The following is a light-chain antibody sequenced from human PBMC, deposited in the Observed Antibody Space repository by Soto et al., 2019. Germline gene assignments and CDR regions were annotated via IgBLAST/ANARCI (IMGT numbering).Light chain of an antibody. CDR3: CSYAGSSTYV. CDR1: SSDVGIYNL. CDR2: EGS. V-gene: IGLV2-23*01. J-gene: IGLJ1*01. Sequence: QSVLTQPASVSRSPGQSITISCTGTSSDVGIYNLVSWYQQHPGKAPKLMIYEGSKRPSGVSNRFSGSKSGNTASLTISGLQAEDEADYYCCSYAGSSTYVFGTGTKLTVL.